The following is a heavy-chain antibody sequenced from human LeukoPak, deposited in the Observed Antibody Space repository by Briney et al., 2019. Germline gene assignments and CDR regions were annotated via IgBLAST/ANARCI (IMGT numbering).Heavy chain of an antibody. J-gene: IGHJ4*02. CDR3: ARDRGRDGYNL. Sequence: GSSVKVSCKASGGTFRSYAISWVRQAPGQGLEWMGRIIPIFGTANYAQKFQGRVTITTDESTSTAYMELSSLRSEDTAVYYCARDRGRDGYNLWGQGTLVTVSS. CDR2: IIPIFGTA. V-gene: IGHV1-69*05. CDR1: GGTFRSYA. D-gene: IGHD5-24*01.